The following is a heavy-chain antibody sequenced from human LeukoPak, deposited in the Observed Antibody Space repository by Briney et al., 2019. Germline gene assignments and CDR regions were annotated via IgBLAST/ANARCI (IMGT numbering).Heavy chain of an antibody. J-gene: IGHJ3*02. CDR3: AKDVWGSSSGAFDI. CDR1: GFTFSNYD. Sequence: PGSSLRLSCAASGFTFSNYDMDWVRQAPGKGLEWVSGISGSGSSTYYGDSVKGRFTISRDNSKNTLYLQMNSLRAEDTAAYYCAKDVWGSSSGAFDIWGQGTMVTVSS. CDR2: ISGSGSST. V-gene: IGHV3-23*01. D-gene: IGHD3-16*01.